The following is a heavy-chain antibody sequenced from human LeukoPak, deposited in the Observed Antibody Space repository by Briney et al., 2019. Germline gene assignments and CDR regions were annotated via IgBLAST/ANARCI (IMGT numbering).Heavy chain of an antibody. Sequence: SETLSLTCTVSGGXVSSGSYYWSWIRQPPGKGVEWDGYIYYSGSTTYNPSLKSQVTISVDTSKDKFSLKLSSVTAADTAVYYCARVPISTTARGYFDYWGQGTLVTVSS. J-gene: IGHJ4*02. D-gene: IGHD4-17*01. CDR2: IYYSGST. CDR3: ARVPISTTARGYFDY. V-gene: IGHV4-61*01. CDR1: GGXVSSGSYY.